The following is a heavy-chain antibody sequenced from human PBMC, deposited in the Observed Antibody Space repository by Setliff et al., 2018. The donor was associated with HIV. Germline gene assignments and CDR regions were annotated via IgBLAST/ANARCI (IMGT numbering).Heavy chain of an antibody. Sequence: SEPLSLTCTVSGGSISSYYWSWIRQPPGKGLEWIGYIYYSGSTNYNPSLKGRVTISVDTSKNQFSLKLSSVIAADTAVYYCARIFGDQGYYYGMDVWGQGTTVPSP. CDR1: GGSISSYY. J-gene: IGHJ6*02. CDR2: IYYSGST. D-gene: IGHD3-3*01. CDR3: ARIFGDQGYYYGMDV. V-gene: IGHV4-59*01.